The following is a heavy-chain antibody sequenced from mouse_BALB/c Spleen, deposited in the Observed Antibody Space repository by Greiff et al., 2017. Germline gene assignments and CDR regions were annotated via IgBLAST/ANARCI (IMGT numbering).Heavy chain of an antibody. J-gene: IGHJ2*01. V-gene: IGHV5-6-5*01. CDR1: GFTFSSYA. Sequence: EVMLVESGGGLVKPGGSLKLSCAASGFTFSSYAMSWVRQTPEKRLEWVASISSGGSTYYPDSVKGRFTISRDNARNILYLQMSSLRSEDTAMYYCAREYGNYYWGQGTTLTVSS. CDR3: AREYGNYY. CDR2: ISSGGST. D-gene: IGHD2-10*02.